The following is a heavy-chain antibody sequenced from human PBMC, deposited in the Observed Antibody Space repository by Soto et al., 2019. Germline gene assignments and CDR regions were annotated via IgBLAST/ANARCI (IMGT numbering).Heavy chain of an antibody. CDR3: ARGGCSGGSCALGY. V-gene: IGHV1-3*01. CDR2: INAGNGNT. CDR1: GYTFTTYA. Sequence: QVQLVQSGAEVKKPGASVKVSCKASGYTFTTYAMHWVRQAPGQRLEWMGWINAGNGNTKYSQKFQGRVTITRDTYEKTGYLVLSSLRSEDTAVYYCARGGCSGGSCALGYWGQGTLVTVSS. J-gene: IGHJ4*02. D-gene: IGHD2-15*01.